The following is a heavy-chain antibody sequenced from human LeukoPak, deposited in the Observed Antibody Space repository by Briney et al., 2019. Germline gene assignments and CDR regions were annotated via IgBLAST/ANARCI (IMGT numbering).Heavy chain of an antibody. D-gene: IGHD2-15*01. CDR3: VRGYSFGPYGMDV. J-gene: IGHJ6*02. CDR2: FSDSGGST. CDR1: GFPFSSDA. V-gene: IGHV3-64D*09. Sequence: PGGALRLSCSASGFPFSSDARHWGRQAPGEGVENVSAFSDSGGSTYYAESVQGRFTISRDNSKNTLYLQMRSLRAEDMAVYFCVRGYSFGPYGMDVWGQGTTVTVSS.